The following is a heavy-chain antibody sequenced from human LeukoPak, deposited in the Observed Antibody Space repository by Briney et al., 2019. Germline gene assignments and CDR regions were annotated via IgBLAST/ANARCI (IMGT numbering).Heavy chain of an antibody. CDR2: IIPIFGTA. Sequence: SVKVSCKASGGTFSSYAISWVRQAPGQGLEWMGGIIPIFGTANYAQKFQGRVTITTDASTSTAYMELSSLRSEDTAVYYCASSKYSSSWYRPGFDYWGQGTLVTVSS. CDR3: ASSKYSSSWYRPGFDY. J-gene: IGHJ4*02. V-gene: IGHV1-69*05. D-gene: IGHD6-13*01. CDR1: GGTFSSYA.